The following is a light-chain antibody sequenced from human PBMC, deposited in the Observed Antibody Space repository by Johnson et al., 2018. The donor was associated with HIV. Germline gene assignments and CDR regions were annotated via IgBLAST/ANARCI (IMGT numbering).Light chain of an antibody. V-gene: IGLV1-51*01. CDR2: DNN. CDR1: SSNIGNNY. CDR3: GTWDSGLGAVYV. J-gene: IGLJ1*01. Sequence: QSVLSQPPSVSAAPGQTVTISCSGSSSNIGNNYVSWYQQLPGTVPKLLIYDNNNRPSGIPARFSGSKSGTSATLGITGLQTGDEADYYCGTWDSGLGAVYVFGPGTKVTVL.